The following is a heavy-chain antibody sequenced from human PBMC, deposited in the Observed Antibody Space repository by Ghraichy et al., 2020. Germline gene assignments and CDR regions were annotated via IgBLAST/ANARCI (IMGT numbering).Heavy chain of an antibody. V-gene: IGHV4-39*01. CDR1: GGSVSSSSYY. CDR2: IYDSGST. Sequence: SETLSLTCTVSGGSVSSSSYYWGWIRQPPGKGLEWIGSIYDSGSTYYNPSLKSRVTISVDTSKNQFSLKLSSVTAADTAVYYCARQTAVSISMLRRVNDAFDVWGQGTMVTVSS. J-gene: IGHJ3*01. CDR3: ARQTAVSISMLRRVNDAFDV. D-gene: IGHD3-10*01.